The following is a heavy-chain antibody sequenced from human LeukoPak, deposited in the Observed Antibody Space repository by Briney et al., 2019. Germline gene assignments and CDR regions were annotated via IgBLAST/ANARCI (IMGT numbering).Heavy chain of an antibody. V-gene: IGHV3-43*02. D-gene: IGHD5-18*01. CDR3: AKDSGTWIQLWYGALGY. J-gene: IGHJ4*02. Sequence: PGGSLRLSCAASGXIFDDYAVHWVSPAGGEGLELVSLIGGDGGSTYYADSVKDRFTISTDNSKNYLYLQMNSLRTEDTALYYCAKDSGTWIQLWYGALGYWGQGTLVTVSS. CDR2: IGGDGGST. CDR1: GXIFDDYA.